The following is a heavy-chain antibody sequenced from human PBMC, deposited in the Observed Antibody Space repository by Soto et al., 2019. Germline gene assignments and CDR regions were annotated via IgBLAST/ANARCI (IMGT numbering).Heavy chain of an antibody. D-gene: IGHD3-16*01. CDR3: ARSYDYIWGSYYNWFDP. V-gene: IGHV1-46*01. Sequence: ASVKVSCKASGYTFTSYYMHWVRQAPGQGLEWMGIINPSGGSTSYAQKFQGRVTISVDTSKNQFSLKLSSVTAADTAVYYCARSYDYIWGSYYNWFDPWGQGTLVTVSS. CDR1: GYTFTSYY. J-gene: IGHJ5*02. CDR2: INPSGGST.